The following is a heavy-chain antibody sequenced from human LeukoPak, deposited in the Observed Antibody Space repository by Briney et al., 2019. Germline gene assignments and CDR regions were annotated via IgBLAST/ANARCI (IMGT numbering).Heavy chain of an antibody. CDR1: GGTFSSYA. Sequence: SVKVSCKASGGTFSSYAISWVRQAPGQGLEWMGGIIPIFGTANYAQKFQGRVTITTDESTSTAYMELSSLRSEDTAVYYCARGGPYSNSWDNWFDPWGQGTLVTVSS. CDR3: ARGGPYSNSWDNWFDP. V-gene: IGHV1-69*05. D-gene: IGHD6-13*01. J-gene: IGHJ5*02. CDR2: IIPIFGTA.